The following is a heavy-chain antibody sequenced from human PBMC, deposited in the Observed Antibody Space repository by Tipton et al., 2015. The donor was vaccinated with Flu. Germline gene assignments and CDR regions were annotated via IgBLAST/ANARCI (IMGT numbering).Heavy chain of an antibody. J-gene: IGHJ4*02. CDR2: IYYSGST. CDR3: AKEPPGY. CDR1: GGSISSGGYF. V-gene: IGHV4-31*03. Sequence: LRLSCTVSGGSISSGGYFWSWIRQHPGKGLEWIGYIYYSGSTSYNPSLKSRLTISVDTSKNQFSLKLSSVTATDTAVYYCAKEPPGYWGQGTLVTVSS.